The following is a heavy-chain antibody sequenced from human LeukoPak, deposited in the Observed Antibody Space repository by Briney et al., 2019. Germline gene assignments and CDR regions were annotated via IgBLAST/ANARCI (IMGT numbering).Heavy chain of an antibody. Sequence: GGSLRLSCAASGFTFSKDDFHWVRHAPGKGLEGVAAIGVTGDTYYSDSVKGRFTISREDAANSLYLQMRSLGAGDTALYYCTKEFRGSRAACAGGSYYDFWGRGALVTVSS. CDR2: IGVTGDT. V-gene: IGHV3-13*01. CDR1: GFTFSKDD. D-gene: IGHD2-15*01. CDR3: TKEFRGSRAACAGGSYYDF. J-gene: IGHJ2*01.